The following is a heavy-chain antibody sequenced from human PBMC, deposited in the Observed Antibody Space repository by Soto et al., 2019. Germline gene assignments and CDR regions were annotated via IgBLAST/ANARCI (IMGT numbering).Heavy chain of an antibody. CDR2: ISYDGSNK. Sequence: QVQLVESGGGVVQPGRSLRLSCAASGFTFSSYGMHWVRQAPGKGLEWVAVISYDGSNKYYADSVKGRFPISRDNSKNTLYLQMTSLRAEDTAVYYCAKDYLTRDYCSGGSCYSDYFDYWGQGTLVTVSS. CDR3: AKDYLTRDYCSGGSCYSDYFDY. V-gene: IGHV3-30*18. CDR1: GFTFSSYG. D-gene: IGHD2-15*01. J-gene: IGHJ4*02.